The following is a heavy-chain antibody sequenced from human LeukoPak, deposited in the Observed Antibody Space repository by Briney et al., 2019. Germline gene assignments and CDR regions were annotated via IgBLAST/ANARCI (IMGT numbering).Heavy chain of an antibody. V-gene: IGHV3-21*01. CDR1: GFTVSSNE. D-gene: IGHD2-15*01. J-gene: IGHJ4*02. CDR2: ISSDSSYI. Sequence: GGSLRLSCAASGFTVSSNEMSWVRLAPGKGLEWVSSISSDSSYIYYADSVKGRFAISRDNAKNSLYLQMNSLRAEDTAVYYCASSLGYCTGGTCYGSDYWGQGTLVTVSS. CDR3: ASSLGYCTGGTCYGSDY.